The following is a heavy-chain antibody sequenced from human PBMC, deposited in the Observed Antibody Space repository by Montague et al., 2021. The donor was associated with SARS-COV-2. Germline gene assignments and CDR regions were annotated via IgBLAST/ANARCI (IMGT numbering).Heavy chain of an antibody. CDR1: GGSFSGSH. D-gene: IGHD4-23*01. CDR3: ARWDPQTLTLIGLRGKSASNY. V-gene: IGHV4-34*01. CDR2: INTCGST. J-gene: IGHJ4*02. Sequence: SETLSLTCAVYGGSFSGSHWTWIRQSPGKGLAWIGEINTCGSTNYTPSLKRRITISGDTSKNQFSLKLTSVTAADTGVYYCARWDPQTLTLIGLRGKSASNYWGQGALVTVTS.